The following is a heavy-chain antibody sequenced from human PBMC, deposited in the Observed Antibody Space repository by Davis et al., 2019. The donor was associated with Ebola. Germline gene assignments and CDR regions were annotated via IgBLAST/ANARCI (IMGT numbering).Heavy chain of an antibody. D-gene: IGHD3-10*01. J-gene: IGHJ4*02. CDR1: GFPFSSYA. CDR3: ASMVTMVRGVTHY. Sequence: ESLKISCAASGFPFSSYAMSWARQPPGKGLEWIGEINHSGSSNYNPSLKSRVTISVDTSKNQFSLKLSSVTAADTAVYYCASMVTMVRGVTHYWGQGTLVTVSS. CDR2: INHSGSS. V-gene: IGHV4-34*01.